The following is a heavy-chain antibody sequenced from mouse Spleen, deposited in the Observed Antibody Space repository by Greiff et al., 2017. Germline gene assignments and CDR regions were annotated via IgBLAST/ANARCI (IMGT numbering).Heavy chain of an antibody. V-gene: IGHV5-12-2*01. J-gene: IGHJ3*01. D-gene: IGHD2-10*02. CDR2: ISNGGGST. CDR1: GFTFSSYT. CDR3: ARQKYGAY. Sequence: EVQVVESGGGLVQPGGSLKLSCAASGFTFSSYTMSWVRQTPEKRLEWVAYISNGGGSTYYPDTVKGRFTISRDNAKNTLYLQMSSLKSEDTAMYYCARQKYGAYWGQGTLVTVSA.